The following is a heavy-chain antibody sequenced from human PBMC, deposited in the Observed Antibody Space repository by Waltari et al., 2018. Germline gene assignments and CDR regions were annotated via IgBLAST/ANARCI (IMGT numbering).Heavy chain of an antibody. D-gene: IGHD2-15*01. CDR2: ISADGSNK. Sequence: QVQLVQSGAEVKKPGSSVKVSCKASGGTFSSYTISWVRPAPGQGLEWVAIISADGSNKHYADSVKGRFTISRDNSKNTLYLQINSLRPEDTAVYYCGKGCGGGSFCYYSDYWGQGTLVTVSS. CDR3: GKGCGGGSFCYYSDY. V-gene: IGHV3-30*16. J-gene: IGHJ4*02. CDR1: GGTFSSYT.